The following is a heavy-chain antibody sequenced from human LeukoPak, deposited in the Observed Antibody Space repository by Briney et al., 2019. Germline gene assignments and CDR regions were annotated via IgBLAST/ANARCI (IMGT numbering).Heavy chain of an antibody. J-gene: IGHJ6*03. D-gene: IGHD1-26*01. V-gene: IGHV4-39*07. CDR3: ARHSGTFYYYYYMDV. CDR2: INYSGST. Sequence: SETLSLTCTVSGGSIRNTNYYGGWLRQPPGTGLEWIGTINYSGSTYYNPSLKSRITISVDTSKNQFSLKLSSVTAADTAVYYCARHSGTFYYYYYMDVWGKGTTVTVSS. CDR1: GGSIRNTNYY.